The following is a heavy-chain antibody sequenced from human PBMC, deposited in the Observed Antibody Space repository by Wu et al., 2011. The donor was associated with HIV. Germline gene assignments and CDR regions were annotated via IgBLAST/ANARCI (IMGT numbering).Heavy chain of an antibody. D-gene: IGHD6-13*01. J-gene: IGHJ6*03. Sequence: QVQLVQSGAEVREPGSSVKVSCQASGGTLRKYAFSWVRQAPGQGLEWLGGIVPVLGGSDYAQKFRGRFTITADESRTTVHMELSSLRSDDTAVYYCAREGNYYYMDVWGKGTTVSVS. CDR2: IVPVLGGS. V-gene: IGHV1-69*11. CDR3: AREGNYYYMDV. CDR1: GGTLRKYA.